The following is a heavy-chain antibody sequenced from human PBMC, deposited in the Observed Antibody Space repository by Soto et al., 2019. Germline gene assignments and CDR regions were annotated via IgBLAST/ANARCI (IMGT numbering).Heavy chain of an antibody. V-gene: IGHV4-31*03. CDR1: GGSISSGGYY. CDR2: LSYSGST. Sequence: QVQLQESGPGLVKPSQTLSLTCTVSGGSISSGGYYWSWIRQHPGKGLEWIGYLSYSGSTFYNPSLESRVTISVDTSKNQFSLKLSSVTAADTAVYYCARDALSRDSIWGQGTLVTVSS. CDR3: ARDALSRDSI. D-gene: IGHD3-22*01. J-gene: IGHJ4*02.